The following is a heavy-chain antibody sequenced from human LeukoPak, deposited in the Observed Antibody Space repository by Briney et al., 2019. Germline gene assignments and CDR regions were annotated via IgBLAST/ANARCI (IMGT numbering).Heavy chain of an antibody. V-gene: IGHV3-33*01. CDR3: ARDLFSGSYYPTTVFDY. CDR2: IWYDGSNK. Sequence: GGSLRLSCAASGFTFSSYGMHWVRQAPGKGLEWVAVIWYDGSNKYYADSVKGRFTISRDNSKNTLYLQMNSLRAEDTAVYYCARDLFSGSYYPTTVFDYWGQGTLVTVSS. CDR1: GFTFSSYG. J-gene: IGHJ4*02. D-gene: IGHD1-26*01.